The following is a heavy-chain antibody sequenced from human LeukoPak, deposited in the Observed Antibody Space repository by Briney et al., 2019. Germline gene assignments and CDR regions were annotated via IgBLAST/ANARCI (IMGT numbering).Heavy chain of an antibody. J-gene: IGHJ5*02. CDR2: IYYSGST. CDR3: ASRFFYDSSGHRPGWFDP. Sequence: SETLSLTCTVSGGSITMYYWGWIRQPPGKGLEWIGNIYYSGSTYYNPSLKSRVSISVDTSKNQFSLKLTSVTAADTAVYYCASRFFYDSSGHRPGWFDPWGQGTLVTVSS. D-gene: IGHD3-22*01. V-gene: IGHV4-39*07. CDR1: GGSITMYY.